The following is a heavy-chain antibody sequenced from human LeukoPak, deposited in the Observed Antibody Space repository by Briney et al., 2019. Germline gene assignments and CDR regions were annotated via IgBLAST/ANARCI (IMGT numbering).Heavy chain of an antibody. D-gene: IGHD3-10*01. J-gene: IGHJ4*02. CDR1: GGPFSGYF. CDR3: ARRYYYNLGSFPFDF. CDR2: IHNSGTT. V-gene: IGHV4-34*01. Sequence: PSETLSLTCAVSGGPFSGYFWSWIRQSSGKGLEWIGEIHNSGTTNYNPSLNSRVTISEDTSKNQFYLNLSSVTAADTAVYYCARRYYYNLGSFPFDFWGQGTLVTVSS.